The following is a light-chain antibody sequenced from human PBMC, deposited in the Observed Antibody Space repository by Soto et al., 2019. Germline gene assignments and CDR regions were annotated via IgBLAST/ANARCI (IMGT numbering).Light chain of an antibody. CDR2: DAS. CDR3: QQYENLPT. Sequence: IHMTQSPATLPASVGDRVTITCRASQSISNWLAWYQQKPGRAPKLLIYDASNLEAGVPSRFRGSGSGTDFTFTISRLQPEDIATYYCQQYENLPTFGQGTRLEIK. CDR1: QSISNW. V-gene: IGKV1-33*01. J-gene: IGKJ5*01.